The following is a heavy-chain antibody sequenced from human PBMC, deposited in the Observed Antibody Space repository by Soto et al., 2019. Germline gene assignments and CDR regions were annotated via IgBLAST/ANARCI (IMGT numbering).Heavy chain of an antibody. CDR2: ISAYNTNT. CDR3: ARDTPPTDY. Sequence: QVQLVQSGAEVKKPGASVKVSCKTSGYTFTSYHISWVRQAPGQGLEWMGWISAYNTNTNYAQKFQGRVTMTTDTLTSTAHMELRSLRSDDTAVYYCARDTPPTDYWGQGNLVTVSS. V-gene: IGHV1-18*01. CDR1: GYTFTSYH. J-gene: IGHJ4*02.